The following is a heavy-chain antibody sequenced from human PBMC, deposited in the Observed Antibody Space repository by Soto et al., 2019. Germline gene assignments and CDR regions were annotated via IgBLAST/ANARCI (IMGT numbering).Heavy chain of an antibody. CDR1: GGTFSSYA. CDR2: IIPIFGTA. J-gene: IGHJ6*02. V-gene: IGHV1-69*12. D-gene: IGHD3-10*01. CDR3: ALHYGSGSNYYYYGMDV. Sequence: QVQLVQSGAEVKKPVSSVKVSCKASGGTFSSYAISWVRQAPGQGLEWMGGIIPIFGTADYAQKFQGRVTITADESTSTAYMELSSLRSEDTAVYYCALHYGSGSNYYYYGMDVWGQGTTVTVSS.